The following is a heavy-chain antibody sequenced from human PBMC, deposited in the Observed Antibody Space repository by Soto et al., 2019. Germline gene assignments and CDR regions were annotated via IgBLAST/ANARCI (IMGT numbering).Heavy chain of an antibody. Sequence: QVQLVESGGGVVQPGRSLRLSCAASGFTFSSFAMHWVRQAPGKGLEWLAVISSDVVNYYYAESVKGRFTISRDNSKNTLYLKMNSLRNVDTAVYYCARGGAWTPEGLGYWGQGTLVTVSS. CDR3: ARGGAWTPEGLGY. CDR1: GFTFSSFA. CDR2: ISSDVVNY. V-gene: IGHV3-30-3*01. D-gene: IGHD2-15*01. J-gene: IGHJ4*02.